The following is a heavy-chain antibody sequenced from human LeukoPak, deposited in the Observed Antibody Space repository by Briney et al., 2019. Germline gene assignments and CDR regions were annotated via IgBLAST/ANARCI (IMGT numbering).Heavy chain of an antibody. Sequence: PGGSLRLSCAASGFTFNSYGMHWVRQAPGKGLEHVSGIRSNGGSTYYANSVKGRFTTSRDNSKNTLYLQMGSLRAEDMAVYYCARDRYSAYDSGADYWGQGTLVTVSS. V-gene: IGHV3-64*01. J-gene: IGHJ4*02. D-gene: IGHD5-12*01. CDR3: ARDRYSAYDSGADY. CDR2: IRSNGGST. CDR1: GFTFNSYG.